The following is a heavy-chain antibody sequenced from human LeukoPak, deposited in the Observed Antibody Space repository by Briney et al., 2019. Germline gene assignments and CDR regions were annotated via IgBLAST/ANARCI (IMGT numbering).Heavy chain of an antibody. J-gene: IGHJ4*02. D-gene: IGHD5-18*01. Sequence: ASVKVPCKASGYTFTGYYMHWVRQAPGQGLEWMGWINPNSGGTNYAQKFQGRVTMTRDTSISTAYMELSRLRSDDTAVYYCASWERYSYGATFDYWGQGTLVTVSS. V-gene: IGHV1-2*02. CDR2: INPNSGGT. CDR1: GYTFTGYY. CDR3: ASWERYSYGATFDY.